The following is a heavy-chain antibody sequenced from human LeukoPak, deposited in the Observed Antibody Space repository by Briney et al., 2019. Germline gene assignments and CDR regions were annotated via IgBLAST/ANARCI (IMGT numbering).Heavy chain of an antibody. J-gene: IGHJ5*02. Sequence: SETLSLTCSVSGNSASSDFWGWIRQSPGKGLECIGYIHYTGSTNYNPSLKSRVTISVETSKNQFSLKLKSVTAADTAVYYCARGGYYGSGNDFRFDPWGQGTLVTVSS. D-gene: IGHD3-10*01. V-gene: IGHV4-59*02. CDR3: ARGGYYGSGNDFRFDP. CDR1: GNSASSDF. CDR2: IHYTGST.